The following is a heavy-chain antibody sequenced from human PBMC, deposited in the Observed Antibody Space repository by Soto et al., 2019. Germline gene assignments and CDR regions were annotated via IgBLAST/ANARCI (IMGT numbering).Heavy chain of an antibody. CDR2: IYYSGST. CDR1: GGYISSYY. V-gene: IGHV4-59*01. Sequence: SEILSLTCTVSGGYISSYYWSWIRQPPGKGLEWIGYIYYSGSTNYNPSLKSRVTISVDTSKNQFSLKLSSVTAADTAVYYCAREKVAAVENNWFDPWGQGTLVTVSS. CDR3: AREKVAAVENNWFDP. D-gene: IGHD6-13*01. J-gene: IGHJ5*02.